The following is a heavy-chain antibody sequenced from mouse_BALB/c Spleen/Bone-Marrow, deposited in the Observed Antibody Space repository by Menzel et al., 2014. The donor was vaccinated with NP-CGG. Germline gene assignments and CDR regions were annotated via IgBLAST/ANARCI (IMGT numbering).Heavy chain of an antibody. J-gene: IGHJ3*01. CDR1: GYTCTDYW. CDR3: ARSDYRYDPFAY. D-gene: IGHD2-14*01. V-gene: IGHV1-69*01. CDR2: IDTSDSYT. Sequence: QVQLQQSGAELVMPGASVKMSCKASGYTCTDYWMHWVKQRPGQGLEWIGAIDTSDSYTSYNQKFKGKATLTVDESSSTAYMQLSSLTSEDSAVYYCARSDYRYDPFAYWGQGTLVTVSA.